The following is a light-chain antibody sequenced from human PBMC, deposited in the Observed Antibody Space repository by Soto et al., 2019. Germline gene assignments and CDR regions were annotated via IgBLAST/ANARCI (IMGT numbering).Light chain of an antibody. Sequence: DIVMTQSPLSLAVTPGEPASISCRSSQSLLHSNGYNYLDWXXQKPGXXPXXLIYLGSNRASGVPDRFSGSGSGTDFTLKLSRVEAEDVGVYYCMQALQTLTFGQGTRLEIK. V-gene: IGKV2-28*01. CDR2: LGS. CDR1: QSLLHSNGYNY. CDR3: MQALQTLT. J-gene: IGKJ5*01.